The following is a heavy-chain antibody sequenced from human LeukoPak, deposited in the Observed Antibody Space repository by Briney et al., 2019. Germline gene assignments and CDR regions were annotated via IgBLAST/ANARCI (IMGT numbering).Heavy chain of an antibody. J-gene: IGHJ5*02. V-gene: IGHV3-21*01. CDR3: ARDADSCWYNWFDP. CDR1: GFTFSSYS. CDR2: ISSSSSYI. Sequence: GGSLRLSCAASGFTFSSYSMNWVRQAPGKGLEWVSSISSSSSYIYYADSVKGRFTISRDNAKNSLYLQMNSLRAEDTAVYYCARDADSCWYNWFDPWGQGTLVTVSS. D-gene: IGHD6-13*01.